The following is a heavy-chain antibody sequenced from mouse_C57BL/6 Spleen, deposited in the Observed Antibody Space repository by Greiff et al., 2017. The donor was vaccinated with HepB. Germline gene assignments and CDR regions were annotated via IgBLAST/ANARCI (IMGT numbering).Heavy chain of an antibody. Sequence: QVHVKQPGAELVKPGASVKLSCKASSYTFTSYWMHWVKQRPGQGLEWIGMIHPNSGSTNYNEKFKSKATLTVDKSSSTAYMQLSSLTSEDSAVYYCARSSGYLDYWGQGTTLTVSS. V-gene: IGHV1-64*01. CDR2: IHPNSGST. CDR1: SYTFTSYW. CDR3: ARSSGYLDY. J-gene: IGHJ2*01.